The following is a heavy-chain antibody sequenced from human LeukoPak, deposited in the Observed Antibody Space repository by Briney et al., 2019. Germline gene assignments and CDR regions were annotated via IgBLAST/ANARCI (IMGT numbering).Heavy chain of an antibody. Sequence: HSGGSLRLSCAASGFTFSNYAMNWVRQAPGKGLEWVSGISASGGNTYYADSVKGRFTISRDNSKSTLYLQMDSLRAEDTAIYYCTKAPYGSGSNWFDPWGQGTLVTVSS. V-gene: IGHV3-23*01. CDR1: GFTFSNYA. J-gene: IGHJ5*02. D-gene: IGHD3-10*01. CDR3: TKAPYGSGSNWFDP. CDR2: ISASGGNT.